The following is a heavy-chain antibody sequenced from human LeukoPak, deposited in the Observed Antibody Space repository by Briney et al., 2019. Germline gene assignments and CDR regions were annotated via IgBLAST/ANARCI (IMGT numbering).Heavy chain of an antibody. CDR1: GYTFSSYG. CDR2: INTYTGNT. CDR3: ARDSTGDERYGSGSYYGY. D-gene: IGHD3-10*01. V-gene: IGHV1-18*01. J-gene: IGHJ4*02. Sequence: ASVKVSCKASGYTFSSYGISWVRQAPGQGLERMGWINTYTGNTNYAQQFQGRVTMPTDTSTSTVYMELRSLRSDDTAVYYCARDSTGDERYGSGSYYGYWGQGTLVTVSS.